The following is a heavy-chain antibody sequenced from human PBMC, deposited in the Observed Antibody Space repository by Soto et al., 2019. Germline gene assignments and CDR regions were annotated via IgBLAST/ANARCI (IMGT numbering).Heavy chain of an antibody. Sequence: GGSLRLSCAASGFTFNNYAMGWVRQAPGEGLQWVSSISSSGDSTYYRDSVKGRFTISRDNSKNTLYVQMTSLRVEDTAVYYCARDADYPDGTGYYRAWWYYPIDVWGQGTTVTVSS. CDR2: ISSSGDST. CDR1: GFTFNNYA. D-gene: IGHD3-22*01. V-gene: IGHV3-23*01. J-gene: IGHJ6*02. CDR3: ARDADYPDGTGYYRAWWYYPIDV.